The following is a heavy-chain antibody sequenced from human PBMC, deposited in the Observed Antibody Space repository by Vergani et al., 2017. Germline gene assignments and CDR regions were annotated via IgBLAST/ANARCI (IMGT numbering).Heavy chain of an antibody. CDR1: GGTFSSYA. Sequence: QVQLVQSGAEVKKPGSSVKVSCKASGGTFSSYAISWVRQASGQGLEWMGGIIPIFGTANYAQKFKGRVTITADKSTSTAYMELSSLRSKDTAVYYCARSPWGSDRSGYRDYWGQGTLVTVSS. V-gene: IGHV1-69*06. CDR2: IIPIFGTA. J-gene: IGHJ4*02. CDR3: ARSPWGSDRSGYRDY. D-gene: IGHD3-22*01.